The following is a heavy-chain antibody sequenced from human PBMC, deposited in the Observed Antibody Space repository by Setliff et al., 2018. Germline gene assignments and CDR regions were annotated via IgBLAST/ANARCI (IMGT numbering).Heavy chain of an antibody. CDR1: GYSFTNNW. CDR3: ARSGAGVVDPTDFDF. CDR2: IYPGDPET. Sequence: HGESLKISCQGSGYSFTNNWIAWVRQMPGKGLEWMAMIYPGDPETRYSPSFQGQVSISVDKSISSAYLQFSSLKASDTALYYCARSGAGVVDPTDFDFWGQGTPVTVSS. J-gene: IGHJ4*02. V-gene: IGHV5-51*01. D-gene: IGHD1-1*01.